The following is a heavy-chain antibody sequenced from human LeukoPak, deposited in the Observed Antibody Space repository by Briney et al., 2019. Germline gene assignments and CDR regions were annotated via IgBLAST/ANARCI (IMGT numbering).Heavy chain of an antibody. CDR1: GFTFSNYA. CDR2: ISDSGDKT. D-gene: IGHD1-20*01. V-gene: IGHV3-23*01. CDR3: AKDFGITGTGGAYFDY. Sequence: GGSLRLSCAASGFTFSNYAMSWVRQAPGKGLECVSAISDSGDKTDYADSVRGRFTIYRDNSKDTLYLQMNSLRAEDTAVYYCAKDFGITGTGGAYFDYWGQGTLITVSS. J-gene: IGHJ4*02.